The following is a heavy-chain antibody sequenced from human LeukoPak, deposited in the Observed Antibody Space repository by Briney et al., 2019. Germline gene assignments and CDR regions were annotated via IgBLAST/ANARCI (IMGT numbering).Heavy chain of an antibody. CDR3: ARDPEIDTAMARGAFDI. J-gene: IGHJ3*02. V-gene: IGHV1-18*01. D-gene: IGHD5-18*01. CDR1: GYTFTSYG. Sequence: ASVKVSCKASGYTFTSYGISWVRQAPGQGLEWMGWISAYNGNTNYAQKLQGRVTMTTDTSTRTAYMELRSLGSDDTAVYYCARDPEIDTAMARGAFDIWGQGTMVTVSS. CDR2: ISAYNGNT.